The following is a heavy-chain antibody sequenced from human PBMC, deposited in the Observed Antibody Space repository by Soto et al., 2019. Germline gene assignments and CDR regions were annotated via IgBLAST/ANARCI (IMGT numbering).Heavy chain of an antibody. Sequence: QVQLQQWGAGLLKPSETLSLTCAVYGGSFSGYYWSWIRQPPGKGLEWIGELNASGGTNYNASLRSRVTISGDSSTNQFSLKLSFVTAADTAVYHCARARGEVQHWSQGTLVTVSS. CDR3: ARARGEVQH. V-gene: IGHV4-34*01. D-gene: IGHD3-10*01. CDR2: LNASGGT. J-gene: IGHJ1*01. CDR1: GGSFSGYY.